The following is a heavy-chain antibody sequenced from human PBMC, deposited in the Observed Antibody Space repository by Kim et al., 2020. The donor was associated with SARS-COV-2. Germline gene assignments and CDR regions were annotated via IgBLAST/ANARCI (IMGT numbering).Heavy chain of an antibody. CDR2: INHSGST. D-gene: IGHD3-10*01. Sequence: SETLSLTCAVYGGSFSGYYWSWIRQPPGKGLEWIGEINHSGSTNYNPSLKSRVTISVDTSKNQFSLKLSSVTAADTAVYYCARESWFGELSGFEYWGQGT. V-gene: IGHV4-34*01. CDR3: ARESWFGELSGFEY. CDR1: GGSFSGYY. J-gene: IGHJ4*02.